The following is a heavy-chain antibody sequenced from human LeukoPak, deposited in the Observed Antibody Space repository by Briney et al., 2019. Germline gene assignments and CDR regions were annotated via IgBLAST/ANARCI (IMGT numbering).Heavy chain of an antibody. CDR3: ARREASANFDY. CDR1: GYSFSNYW. Sequence: GESLKISCKGSGYSFSNYWIGWVRQMPRKGLEWMGVIYSGDSDTRYSPSFEGQVTISADRSVSTVYLQWSSLKASDTATYYCARREASANFDYWGQGTLVTVSS. D-gene: IGHD2-15*01. J-gene: IGHJ4*02. CDR2: IYSGDSDT. V-gene: IGHV5-51*01.